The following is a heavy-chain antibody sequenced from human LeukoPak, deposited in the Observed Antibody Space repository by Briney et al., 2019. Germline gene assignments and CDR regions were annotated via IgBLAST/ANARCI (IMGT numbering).Heavy chain of an antibody. D-gene: IGHD3-22*01. CDR3: ARVPTSYYYDSSGYLASYYFDY. CDR1: GYTFTGYY. J-gene: IGHJ4*02. Sequence: ASVKVSCKASGYTFTGYYMRWVRQAPGQGLEWMGWINPNSGGTNYAQKFQGRVTMTRDTSISTAYMELSRLRSDDTAVYYCARVPTSYYYDSSGYLASYYFDYWGQGTLVTVSS. CDR2: INPNSGGT. V-gene: IGHV1-2*02.